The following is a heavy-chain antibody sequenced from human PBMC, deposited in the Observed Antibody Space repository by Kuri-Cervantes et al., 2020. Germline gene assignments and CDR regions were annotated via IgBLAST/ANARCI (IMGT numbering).Heavy chain of an antibody. CDR2: INHSGST. J-gene: IGHJ4*02. CDR1: GGSFSGYY. D-gene: IGHD3-10*01. Sequence: GSLRLSCAVYGGSFSGYYWSWIRQPPGKGLEWIGEINHSGSTNYNPSLKSRVTISVDTSKNQFSLKLSSVTAADTAVYYCATGAMVQAVTILYSFDYWGQGTLVTVSS. CDR3: ATGAMVQAVTILYSFDY. V-gene: IGHV4-34*01.